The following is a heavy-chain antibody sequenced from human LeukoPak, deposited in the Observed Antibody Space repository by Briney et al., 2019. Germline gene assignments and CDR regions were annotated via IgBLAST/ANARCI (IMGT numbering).Heavy chain of an antibody. V-gene: IGHV4-59*01. J-gene: IGHJ5*02. Sequence: SETLSLTCTVSGGSISSYYWSWIRQPPGKGLQWIGYIYYSGSTNYNPSLKSRVTISVDRSKNQFSLKLRSVTAADTAVYYCARDTAAAGFNWFDPWGQGTLVTVSS. CDR3: ARDTAAAGFNWFDP. CDR1: GGSISSYY. CDR2: IYYSGST. D-gene: IGHD6-13*01.